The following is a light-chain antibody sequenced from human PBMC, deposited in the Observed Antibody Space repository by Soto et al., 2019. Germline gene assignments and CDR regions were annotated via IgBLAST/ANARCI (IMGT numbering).Light chain of an antibody. CDR2: KAS. J-gene: IGKJ1*01. V-gene: IGKV1-5*03. Sequence: DIQMTQSPFTLSASVGDRVTITCRASQSIDSWLAWYQQKPGKAPNLLIYKASRLQSGVPSRFSGSGSGTEFTLTISSLQPDDFATYYCQQYNSFSTFGQGTKVEIK. CDR3: QQYNSFST. CDR1: QSIDSW.